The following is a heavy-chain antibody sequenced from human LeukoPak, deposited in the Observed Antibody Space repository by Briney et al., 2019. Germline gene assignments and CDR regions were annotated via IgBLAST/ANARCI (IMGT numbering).Heavy chain of an antibody. Sequence: PGESLRLSCAASGFSISRYSMNWVRQAPGKGLEWVSAITGSTYFADSVKGRFTISRDSSKNTLYLQMNSLRAEDTAVYYCARYCSGGRCYSGLDPWGQGALVTVSS. J-gene: IGHJ5*02. CDR2: ITGST. V-gene: IGHV3-23*01. CDR3: ARYCSGGRCYSGLDP. CDR1: GFSISRYS. D-gene: IGHD2-15*01.